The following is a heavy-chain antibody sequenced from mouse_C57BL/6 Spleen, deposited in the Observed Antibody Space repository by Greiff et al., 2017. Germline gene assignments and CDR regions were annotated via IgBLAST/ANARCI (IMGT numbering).Heavy chain of an antibody. J-gene: IGHJ2*01. CDR1: GYSFTSYY. CDR2: IYPGSGNT. D-gene: IGHD1-1*01. V-gene: IGHV1-66*01. Sequence: QVQLQQSGPELVKPGASVKISCKASGYSFTSYYIHWVKQRPGQGLEWIGWIYPGSGNTKYNEKFKGKATLTADTSSSTAYMQLSSLTSEDSAVYYCARWVLRSLDYWGQGTTLTVSS. CDR3: ARWVLRSLDY.